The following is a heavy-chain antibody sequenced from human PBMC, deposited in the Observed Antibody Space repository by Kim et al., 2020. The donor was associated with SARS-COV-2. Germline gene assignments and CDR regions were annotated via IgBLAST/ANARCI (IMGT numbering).Heavy chain of an antibody. Sequence: GRFTISRDNSKNTLYLQMNSLRAEDTAVYYCAKQMDKYSSDWYGASAFDIWGQGTMVTVSS. D-gene: IGHD6-19*01. CDR3: AKQMDKYSSDWYGASAFDI. V-gene: IGHV3-30*02. J-gene: IGHJ3*02.